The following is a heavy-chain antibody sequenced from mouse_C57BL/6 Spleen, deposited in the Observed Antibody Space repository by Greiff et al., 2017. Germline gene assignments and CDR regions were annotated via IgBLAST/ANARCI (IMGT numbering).Heavy chain of an antibody. CDR1: GYTFTNYW. V-gene: IGHV1-63*01. CDR3: ARLTGTKYFDV. CDR2: IYPGGGYT. J-gene: IGHJ1*03. D-gene: IGHD4-1*01. Sequence: QVQLQQSGAELVRPGTSEKMSCKASGYTFTNYWIGWAKQRPGHGLEWIGDIYPGGGYTNYNEKFKGKATLTADKSSSTAYMQFSSLTSEDSAIYYCARLTGTKYFDVWGTGTTVTVSS.